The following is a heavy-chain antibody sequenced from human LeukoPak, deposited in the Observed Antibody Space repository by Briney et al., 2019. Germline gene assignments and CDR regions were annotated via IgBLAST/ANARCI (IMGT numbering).Heavy chain of an antibody. Sequence: GASVKVSCKASGYTFTSYGISWVRQAPGQGLEWMGRIIPILGIANYAQKFQGRVTITADKSTSTAYMELSSLRSEDTAVYYCARDKTTYYYYGMDVWGQGTTVTVSS. D-gene: IGHD1-7*01. CDR1: GYTFTSYG. V-gene: IGHV1-69*04. J-gene: IGHJ6*02. CDR2: IIPILGIA. CDR3: ARDKTTYYYYGMDV.